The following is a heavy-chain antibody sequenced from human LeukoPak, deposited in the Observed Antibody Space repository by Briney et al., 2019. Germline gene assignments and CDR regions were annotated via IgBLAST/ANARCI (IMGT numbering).Heavy chain of an antibody. CDR1: GFTFSSLA. Sequence: PGTSLRLSCAASGFTFSSLAMHWVRQAPGKGLEWGAVISYDGSNKYYADSVKGRFTISRDNSKNTLYLQMNSLRAEDTAVYYCARVSGYDSRAHFDYWGQGTLVTVSS. V-gene: IGHV3-30-3*01. J-gene: IGHJ4*02. D-gene: IGHD5-12*01. CDR2: ISYDGSNK. CDR3: ARVSGYDSRAHFDY.